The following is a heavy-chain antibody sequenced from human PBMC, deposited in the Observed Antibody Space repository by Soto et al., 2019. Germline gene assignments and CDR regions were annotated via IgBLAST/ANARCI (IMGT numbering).Heavy chain of an antibody. CDR3: AVGTVTIRSYYYGMDG. V-gene: IGHV5-10-1*01. CDR1: GYSFTSYW. D-gene: IGHD4-17*01. CDR2: IDPSDSYT. J-gene: IGHJ6*01. Sequence: PGESLKISCKGSGYSFTSYWISWVRQMPGKGLEWMGRIDPSDSYTNYSPSFQGHVTISADKSISTAYLQWSSLKASDTAMYYCAVGTVTIRSYYYGMDGWGKETRGSICS.